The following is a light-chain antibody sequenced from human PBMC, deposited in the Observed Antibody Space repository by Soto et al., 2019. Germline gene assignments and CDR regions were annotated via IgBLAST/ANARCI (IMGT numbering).Light chain of an antibody. V-gene: IGKV1-9*01. CDR2: SAS. CDR3: QQLSRYPLT. CDR1: QTISSC. Sequence: DIQMTQSPSTLSGSVGDRVTITCRASQTISSCLAWYQQKPGKAPDLLIYSASTLQSGVPSRFSGSGSETEFSLTIRALQPEDFATYYCQQLSRYPLTFGGGTKVDI. J-gene: IGKJ4*01.